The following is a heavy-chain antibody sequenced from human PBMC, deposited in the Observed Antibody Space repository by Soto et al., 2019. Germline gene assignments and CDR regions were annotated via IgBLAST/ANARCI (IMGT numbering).Heavy chain of an antibody. V-gene: IGHV3-30-3*01. CDR2: ISYDGSNK. Sequence: GGSLRLSCAASGFTFSSYAMHWVRQAPGKGLEWVAVISYDGSNKYYADSVKGRFTISRDNSKNTLYLQMNSLRAEDTAVYYCARDRRQNDYGDYGYYYGMDVWGQGTTVTVSS. CDR3: ARDRRQNDYGDYGYYYGMDV. J-gene: IGHJ6*02. D-gene: IGHD4-17*01. CDR1: GFTFSSYA.